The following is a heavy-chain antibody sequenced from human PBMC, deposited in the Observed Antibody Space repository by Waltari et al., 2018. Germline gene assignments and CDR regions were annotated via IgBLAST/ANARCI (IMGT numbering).Heavy chain of an antibody. Sequence: QLQLQESGPGLVKPSATLSLPCPVSCGPFRRSSYYWGWSRQPPGKGLEWIGSIYYSGSTYYNPSLKSRVTISVDTSKNQFSLRLSSVTAADTAVYYCVRVVPAAILDYWGQGTLVTVSS. CDR1: CGPFRRSSYY. V-gene: IGHV4-39*07. J-gene: IGHJ4*02. D-gene: IGHD2-2*02. CDR2: IYYSGST. CDR3: VRVVPAAILDY.